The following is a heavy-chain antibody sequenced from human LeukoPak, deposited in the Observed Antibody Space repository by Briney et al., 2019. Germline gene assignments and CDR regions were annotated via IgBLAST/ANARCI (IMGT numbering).Heavy chain of an antibody. CDR3: AREQGSTGYFEY. J-gene: IGHJ4*02. V-gene: IGHV1-46*01. D-gene: IGHD2-2*01. CDR1: GNIFTSSY. Sequence: ASVKVSCKASGNIFTSSYTHWVRQAPGQGLEWMGVINPSDGTRNYAQKFQGRVTMTRDMSTSTVYMDLSSLRSEDTAVYYCAREQGSTGYFEYWGQGTLVTVSS. CDR2: INPSDGTR.